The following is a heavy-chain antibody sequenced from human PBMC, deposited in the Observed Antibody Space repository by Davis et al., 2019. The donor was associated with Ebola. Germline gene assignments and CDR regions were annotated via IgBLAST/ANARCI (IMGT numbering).Heavy chain of an antibody. CDR1: GFTFSDYY. CDR2: ISSSGSTI. V-gene: IGHV3-11*01. J-gene: IGHJ6*02. D-gene: IGHD4-11*01. Sequence: GGSLRLSCAASGFTFSDYYMSWIRQAPGKVLEWVSYISSSGSTIYYADSVKGRFTISRDNAKNSRYLQMNSLRAEDTAVYYCARDRQAVTTRNYYGMDVWGQGTTVTVSS. CDR3: ARDRQAVTTRNYYGMDV.